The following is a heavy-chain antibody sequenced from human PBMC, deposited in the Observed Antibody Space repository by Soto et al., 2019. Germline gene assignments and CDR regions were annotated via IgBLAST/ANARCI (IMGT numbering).Heavy chain of an antibody. CDR2: INAGNDYT. CDR1: GYTFTNYG. V-gene: IGHV1-3*01. CDR3: AGAGYANSGYYSHYGMDV. Sequence: QVQLVQSGAEVKKPGASVKVSCKASGYTFTNYGIHWVRQAPGQRLEWMGWINAGNDYTKYLQTFQGRVTITRDTSASTAYMELSSLKSEDTAVYYCAGAGYANSGYYSHYGMDVWGQGTTVTVSS. D-gene: IGHD3-22*01. J-gene: IGHJ6*01.